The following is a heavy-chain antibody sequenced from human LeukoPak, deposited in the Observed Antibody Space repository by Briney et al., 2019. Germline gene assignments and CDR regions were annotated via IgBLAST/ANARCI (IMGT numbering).Heavy chain of an antibody. Sequence: SETLSLTCAVYGGSFSGYYWSWIRQPPGKGLEWVGHIYYTGSTSYNPSLKSRLTISLDTSNNQFSLNLNSVTAADTAVYYCAKSTYSFGSGFDPWGQGTLVTVSS. CDR1: GGSFSGYY. V-gene: IGHV4-59*01. CDR2: IYYTGST. D-gene: IGHD5-18*01. J-gene: IGHJ5*02. CDR3: AKSTYSFGSGFDP.